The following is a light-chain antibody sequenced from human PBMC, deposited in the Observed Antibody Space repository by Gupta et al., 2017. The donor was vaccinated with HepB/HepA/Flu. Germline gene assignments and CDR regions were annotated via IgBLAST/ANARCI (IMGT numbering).Light chain of an antibody. CDR1: NSDVGNSTR. V-gene: IGLV2-18*02. Sequence: SPRQSVTISCTGTNSDVGNSTRVSWYQQSPGTALKMIIYEVVNRPVGVPYRFSGSKSGNTASLTISELQAEDEADYYCSSHTIRGTWVFGGGTKLTVL. CDR3: SSHTIRGTWV. J-gene: IGLJ3*02. CDR2: EVV.